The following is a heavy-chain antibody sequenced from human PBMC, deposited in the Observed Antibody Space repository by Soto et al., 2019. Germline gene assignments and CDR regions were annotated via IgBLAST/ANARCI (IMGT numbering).Heavy chain of an antibody. Sequence: QVQPQESGPGLVKPSETLSLTCTVSGGSISSYYWSWIRQPPGKGLEWIGYIYYSGSTNYNPSLKSRVTISVDTSKNQFSLKLSSVTAADTAVYYCARSDGRYWGQGTLVTVSS. CDR3: ARSDGRY. J-gene: IGHJ4*02. CDR1: GGSISSYY. CDR2: IYYSGST. V-gene: IGHV4-59*01.